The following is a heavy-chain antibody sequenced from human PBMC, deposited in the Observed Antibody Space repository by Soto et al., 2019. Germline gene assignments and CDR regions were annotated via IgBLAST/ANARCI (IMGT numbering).Heavy chain of an antibody. CDR2: ISAYNGNT. V-gene: IGHV1-18*01. CDR3: ARDFRAGIYYGSGSSSDY. J-gene: IGHJ4*02. CDR1: GYTFISYG. D-gene: IGHD3-10*01. Sequence: QVQLVQSGAEVMKPGASVKVSCKASGYTFISYGINWVRQAPGQGLEWMGWISAYNGNTNYAPKLQGRVTMTPDTSTSTDYMELRSLRSDDTAVYYCARDFRAGIYYGSGSSSDYWGQGTLVTVSS.